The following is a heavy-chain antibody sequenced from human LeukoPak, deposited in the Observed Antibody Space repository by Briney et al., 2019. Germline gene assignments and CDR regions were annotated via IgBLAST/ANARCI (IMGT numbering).Heavy chain of an antibody. D-gene: IGHD6-13*01. CDR2: IYYSGST. CDR3: ARDGGSSWSYFDY. Sequence: SETLSLTCTVSGGSISSYYWSWIRQPPGKGLEWIGYIYYSGSTNYNPSLKSRVTMSVDTSKNQFSLKLSSVTAADTAVYYCARDGGSSWSYFDYWGQGTLVTVSS. J-gene: IGHJ4*02. CDR1: GGSISSYY. V-gene: IGHV4-59*12.